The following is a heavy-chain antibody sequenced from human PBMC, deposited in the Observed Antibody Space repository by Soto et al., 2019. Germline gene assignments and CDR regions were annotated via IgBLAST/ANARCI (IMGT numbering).Heavy chain of an antibody. J-gene: IGHJ4*02. CDR3: ARASYLNSYYFDY. CDR2: IIPILGIA. V-gene: IGHV1-69*02. CDR1: GGTFSSYT. D-gene: IGHD1-7*01. Sequence: QVQLVQSGAEVKKPGSSVKVSCKASGGTFSSYTISWVRQAPGQGLEWMGRIIPILGIANYAQKFQGRVTITADKSTSTADMELSSLRSEDTAVYYCARASYLNSYYFDYWGQGTLVTVSS.